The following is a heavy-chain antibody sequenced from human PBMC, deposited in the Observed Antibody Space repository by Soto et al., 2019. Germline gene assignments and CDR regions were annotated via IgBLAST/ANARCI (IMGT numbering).Heavy chain of an antibody. CDR1: GYTFTSYA. V-gene: IGHV1-3*01. J-gene: IGHJ4*02. D-gene: IGHD2-15*01. Sequence: GASVKVSCKASGYTFTSYAMHWVRQAPGQRLEWMGWINAGNGNTKYSQKFQGRVTITRDTSASTAYMELSSLRSEDTAVYYCARVGVGYCSGGSCFDYWGQGTMVTVYS. CDR3: ARVGVGYCSGGSCFDY. CDR2: INAGNGNT.